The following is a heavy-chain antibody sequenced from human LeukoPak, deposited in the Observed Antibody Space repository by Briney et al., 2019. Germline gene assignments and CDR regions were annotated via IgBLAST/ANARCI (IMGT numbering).Heavy chain of an antibody. CDR1: GFTFSNYG. Sequence: GGSLRLSCAASGFTFSNYGMHWVRQAPGNRLEWVAFIRYDGSNIYYADSVKGRFTISRDNSKNTLYLQMNSLRAEDTAVYYCARVGGDFSWFDPWGQGTLVTVSS. D-gene: IGHD4-17*01. CDR3: ARVGGDFSWFDP. J-gene: IGHJ5*02. CDR2: IRYDGSNI. V-gene: IGHV3-30*02.